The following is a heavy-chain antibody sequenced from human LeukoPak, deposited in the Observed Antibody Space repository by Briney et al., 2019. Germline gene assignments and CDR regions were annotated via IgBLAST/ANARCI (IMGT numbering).Heavy chain of an antibody. CDR1: GFTSSSYA. J-gene: IGHJ4*02. V-gene: IGHV3-48*01. Sequence: PGGSLRLSCGVSGFTSSSYAMNWVRQAPGKGLEWISYITSSSSAIYYADSVRGRFTVSRDHATNSLFLQMNSLRAEDSAIYYCSRIRGNSDYDYPDYWGRGTLVTVSS. D-gene: IGHD3-3*01. CDR2: ITSSSSAI. CDR3: SRIRGNSDYDYPDY.